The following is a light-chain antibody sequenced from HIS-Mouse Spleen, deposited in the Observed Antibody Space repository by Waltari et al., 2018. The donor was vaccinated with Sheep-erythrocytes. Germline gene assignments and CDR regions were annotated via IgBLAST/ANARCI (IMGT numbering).Light chain of an antibody. J-gene: IGLJ1*01. CDR1: ALPKKY. CDR3: YSTDSSGNHYV. V-gene: IGLV3-10*01. CDR2: EDS. Sequence: SYELTQPPSVSVSPGQTARIPCSGDALPKKYAYWYQQKSGQAPVLVIYEDSNRPTGIPERFSGSSSGTMATLTISGAQVEDEADYYCYSTDSSGNHYVFGTGTKVTVL.